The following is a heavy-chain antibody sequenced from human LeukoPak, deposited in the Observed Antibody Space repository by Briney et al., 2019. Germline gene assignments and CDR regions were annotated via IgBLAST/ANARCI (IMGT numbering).Heavy chain of an antibody. V-gene: IGHV4-30-4*08. CDR2: IYYSGST. J-gene: IGHJ4*02. Sequence: PSETLSLTCAVYGGSFSGYYWSWIRQPPGKGLEWIGYIYYSGSTYYNPSLKSRVTISVDTSKNQFSLKLSSVTAADTAVYYCARKDYYDSSGYSGDWGQGTLVTVSS. D-gene: IGHD3-22*01. CDR3: ARKDYYDSSGYSGD. CDR1: GGSFSGYY.